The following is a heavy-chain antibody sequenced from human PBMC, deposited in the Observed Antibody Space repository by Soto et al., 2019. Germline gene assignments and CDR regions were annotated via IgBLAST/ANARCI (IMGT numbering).Heavy chain of an antibody. D-gene: IGHD3-3*01. V-gene: IGHV1-3*01. CDR3: ARGHDFWSGLYYMDV. CDR1: GDTFTSYA. J-gene: IGHJ6*03. CDR2: INAGNGNT. Sequence: GASVKVSCKASGDTFTSYARHWVRHAPGQRLEWMGWINAGNGNTKYSQKFQGRVTITRDTSASTAYMELSSLRSEDTAVYYCARGHDFWSGLYYMDVWGQGTTVTVSS.